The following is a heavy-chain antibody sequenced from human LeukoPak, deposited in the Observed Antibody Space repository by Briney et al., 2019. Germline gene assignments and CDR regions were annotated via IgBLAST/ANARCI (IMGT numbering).Heavy chain of an antibody. V-gene: IGHV4-31*03. J-gene: IGHJ4*02. Sequence: SETLSLTCTVSGGSISSGGYSWSWIRQHPGKGLEWIGYIYYSGNTYYNPSLKSRVTISVDTSKNQFSLKLSSVTAADTAVYYCARGERTTVTTMFDYWGQGTLSPSPQ. CDR3: ARGERTTVTTMFDY. CDR2: IYYSGNT. D-gene: IGHD4-17*01. CDR1: GGSISSGGYS.